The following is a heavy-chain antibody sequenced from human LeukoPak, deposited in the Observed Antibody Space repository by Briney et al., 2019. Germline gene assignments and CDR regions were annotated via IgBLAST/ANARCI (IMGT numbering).Heavy chain of an antibody. CDR2: INPNSGGT. Sequence: GASLRVSFKASGYTFTGYYMHWVRQAPGQGLEWIGCINPNSGGTNYAQKFQGRVTMTRDTSISTAYMELSRLRSDDTAVYYCARSSPLYNWNYGVDYWGQGTLVTVSS. CDR3: ARSSPLYNWNYGVDY. D-gene: IGHD1-7*01. V-gene: IGHV1-2*02. CDR1: GYTFTGYY. J-gene: IGHJ4*02.